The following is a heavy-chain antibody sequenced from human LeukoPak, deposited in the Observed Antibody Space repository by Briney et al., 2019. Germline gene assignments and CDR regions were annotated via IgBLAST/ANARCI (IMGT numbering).Heavy chain of an antibody. CDR3: AREGGTTGFDAFDI. CDR2: IYFSGNT. V-gene: IGHV4-39*07. D-gene: IGHD1-7*01. Sequence: PSETLSLTCTVSGGSITSSSYYWDWIRQPPGKGLEWIGSIYFSGNTYHNPSLKSRVTISVDTSKNQFSLKLSSVTAADTAVYYCAREGGTTGFDAFDIWGQGTMVTVSS. J-gene: IGHJ3*02. CDR1: GGSITSSSYY.